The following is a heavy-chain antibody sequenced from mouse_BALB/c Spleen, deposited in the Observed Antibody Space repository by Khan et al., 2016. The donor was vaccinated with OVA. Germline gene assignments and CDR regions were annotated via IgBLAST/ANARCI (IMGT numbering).Heavy chain of an antibody. CDR3: TRSYDSYYFDY. J-gene: IGHJ2*01. Sequence: EVQLQQSGTVLARPGASVKMSCKASGYSFTSYWMHWVQQRPGQGLEWIGAIYPGNSDTRYNQKFRGKAKLTTVTSASTAYMELSSLTNEDYAVYYCTRSYDSYYFDYWGQGTTLTVSS. CDR2: IYPGNSDT. V-gene: IGHV1-5*01. D-gene: IGHD2-4*01. CDR1: GYSFTSYW.